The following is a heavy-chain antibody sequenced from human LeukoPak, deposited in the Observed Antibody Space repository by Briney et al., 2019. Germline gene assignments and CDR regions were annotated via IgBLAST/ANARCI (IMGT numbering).Heavy chain of an antibody. V-gene: IGHV4-39*07. D-gene: IGHD3-3*01. J-gene: IGHJ4*02. CDR2: IYYSGST. Sequence: SETLSLTCTVSGGSISSSSYYWGWIRQPPGKGLEWIGSIYYSGSTYYNPSLKSRVTISVDTSKNQFSLKLSSVTAADTAVYYCARSDFWSGYLYYFDYWGQGTLVTVSS. CDR3: ARSDFWSGYLYYFDY. CDR1: GGSISSSSYY.